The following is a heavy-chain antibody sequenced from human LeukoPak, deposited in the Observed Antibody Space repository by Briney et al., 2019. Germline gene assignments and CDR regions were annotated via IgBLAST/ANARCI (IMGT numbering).Heavy chain of an antibody. CDR1: GYRFTSYW. J-gene: IGHJ4*02. V-gene: IGHV5-51*01. CDR3: ARLSGSTIDY. Sequence: GEAPKTSLNGPGYRFTSYWIGWVRQMPGKGLEWMGIFYPGDSDTRYSPSFQGQVTISVDKSISTAYLQWSSLKASDTAMYYCARLSGSTIDYWGQGTLVSVCS. D-gene: IGHD2-2*01. CDR2: FYPGDSDT.